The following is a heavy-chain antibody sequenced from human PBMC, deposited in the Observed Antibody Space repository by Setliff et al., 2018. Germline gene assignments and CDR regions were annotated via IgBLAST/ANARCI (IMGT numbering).Heavy chain of an antibody. CDR3: ARQKYWSGYYGEGYYYYMDV. CDR2: RYYTGTT. D-gene: IGHD3-3*01. J-gene: IGHJ6*03. Sequence: SETLSLTCSASGVDVIERLYYWSWVRQSPGKGLEWIGTRYYTGTTFYNPSLESRVAVSLDASEKKFSLNLRSVTAADTAVYYCARQKYWSGYYGEGYYYYMDVWGKGTTVTVSS. CDR1: GVDVIERLYY. V-gene: IGHV4-39*01.